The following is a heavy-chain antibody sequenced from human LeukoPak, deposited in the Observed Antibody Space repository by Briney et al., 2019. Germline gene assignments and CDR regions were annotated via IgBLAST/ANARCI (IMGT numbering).Heavy chain of an antibody. D-gene: IGHD5-24*01. V-gene: IGHV5-51*01. CDR1: GYDFSTYW. CDR3: ARASRDGYNQNFDH. CDR2: IYPGGSGT. Sequence: GESLKISCKGLGYDFSTYWNAWVRQRLGKGLEWMGIIYPGGSGTRYDPSFQGQVTISADRSTSTAYLQWSSLRASDTAMYYCARASRDGYNQNFDHWGQGTLVTVSS. J-gene: IGHJ4*02.